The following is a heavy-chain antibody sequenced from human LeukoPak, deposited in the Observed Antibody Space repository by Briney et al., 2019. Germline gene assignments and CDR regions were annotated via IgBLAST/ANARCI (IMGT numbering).Heavy chain of an antibody. CDR1: GFSFSNYW. Sequence: GGSLRLSCVASGFSFSNYWMHWVRQPPGKGLVWVSRISSDGGNIQYADSVKGRFIISRDNAKNSLYLQMNSLRAEDTAVYYCARVRGYSGYDPHWYFDLWGRGTLVTVSS. D-gene: IGHD5-12*01. J-gene: IGHJ2*01. V-gene: IGHV3-74*01. CDR3: ARVRGYSGYDPHWYFDL. CDR2: ISSDGGNI.